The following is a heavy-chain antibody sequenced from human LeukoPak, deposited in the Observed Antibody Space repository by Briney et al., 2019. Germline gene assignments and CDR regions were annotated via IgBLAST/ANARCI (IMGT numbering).Heavy chain of an antibody. CDR1: GYTFTGYY. CDR3: AGGGFYSNYRWVELHFDY. D-gene: IGHD4-11*01. CDR2: INPNSGGT. J-gene: IGHJ4*02. V-gene: IGHV1-2*02. Sequence: ASVKVPCKASGYTFTGYYMHYVRQAPGQGLEWMGWINPNSGGTHYAQKFQGRVTMTRDTSVNTIYMELSGLRSDDTAVYYCAGGGFYSNYRWVELHFDYWGQGTLVTVSS.